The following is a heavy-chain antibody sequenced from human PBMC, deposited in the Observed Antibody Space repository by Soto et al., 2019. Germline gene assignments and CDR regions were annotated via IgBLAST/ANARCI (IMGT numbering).Heavy chain of an antibody. V-gene: IGHV1-69*01. CDR2: IIPIFGTA. J-gene: IGHJ6*02. D-gene: IGHD2-15*01. Sequence: QVQLVQSGAEVKKPGSSVKVSCKASGGTFSSYAISWVRQAPGQGLEWMGGIIPIFGTANYAQKFQGRVTITADECTSTADMELSSLRSEDTAVYHCACIPLDIVVVVAASKVFDYYYDGMDVWGQGTTVTVSS. CDR3: ACIPLDIVVVVAASKVFDYYYDGMDV. CDR1: GGTFSSYA.